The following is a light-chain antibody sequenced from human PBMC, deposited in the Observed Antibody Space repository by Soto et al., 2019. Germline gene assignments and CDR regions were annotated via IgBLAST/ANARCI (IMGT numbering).Light chain of an antibody. CDR3: QQYSSSRT. CDR1: QSVMNNY. CDR2: GAS. V-gene: IGKV3-20*01. Sequence: IGLTQSPGTLSLSPGERATLSCRASQSVMNNYLAWYQQKPGQAPRLLIYGASNRATGIPDRFSGSGSGTDFTLTISRLEPEDFAVYYCQQYSSSRTFGQGTKV. J-gene: IGKJ1*01.